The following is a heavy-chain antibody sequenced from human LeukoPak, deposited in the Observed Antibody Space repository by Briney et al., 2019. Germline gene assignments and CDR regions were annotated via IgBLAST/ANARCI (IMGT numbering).Heavy chain of an antibody. CDR2: IYYSGST. Sequence: SETLSLTCTVSGYSISSGYYWGWIRQPPGKGLEWIGSIYYSGSTYYNPSLKSRVTMSVDTSKNQFSLKLSSVTAADTAVYYCARNYYDSSGYFDDAFDIWGQGTMVTVSS. D-gene: IGHD3-22*01. CDR1: GYSISSGYY. V-gene: IGHV4-38-2*02. CDR3: ARNYYDSSGYFDDAFDI. J-gene: IGHJ3*02.